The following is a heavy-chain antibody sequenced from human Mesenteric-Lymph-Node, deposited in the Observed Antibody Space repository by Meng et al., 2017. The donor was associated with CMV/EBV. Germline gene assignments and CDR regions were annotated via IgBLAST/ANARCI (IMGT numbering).Heavy chain of an antibody. Sequence: GESLKISCAASGFAFNIYSMSWVRQAPGKGLEWVSLIHSGGRSTYYADSVKGRFTVSRDDSENTMYLEMNGLRADDTAVYYCAKGQRYHYYYGMDVWGQGTTVTVSS. CDR2: IHSGGRST. CDR1: GFAFNIYS. CDR3: AKGQRYHYYYGMDV. V-gene: IGHV3-23*03. J-gene: IGHJ6*02.